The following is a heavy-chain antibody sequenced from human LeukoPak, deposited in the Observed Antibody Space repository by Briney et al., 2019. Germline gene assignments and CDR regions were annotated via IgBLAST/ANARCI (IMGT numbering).Heavy chain of an antibody. D-gene: IGHD2-15*01. J-gene: IGHJ4*02. CDR1: GFTFSSYA. Sequence: GGSLRLSCAASGFTFSSYAMSWVRQAPGKGLEWVGRIKSKTDGGTTDYAAPVKGRFTISRDDSKNTLYLQMNSLKTEDTAVYYCTTEERVSSGYCSGGSCYIDYWGQGTLVTVSS. CDR2: IKSKTDGGTT. CDR3: TTEERVSSGYCSGGSCYIDY. V-gene: IGHV3-15*01.